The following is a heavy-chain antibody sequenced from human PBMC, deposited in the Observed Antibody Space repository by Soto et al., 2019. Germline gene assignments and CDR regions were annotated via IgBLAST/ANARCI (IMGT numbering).Heavy chain of an antibody. CDR1: GGSVSSGSYY. CDR2: IYYSGNA. Sequence: PSETLSLTCTVSGGSVSSGSYYWSWIRQPPGKGLEWIGYIYYSGNAYYNPSLKSRVTISVDTSKNQFSLKLTSVTAADTAVYYCARYDSGALDYWGQGTLVTVSS. J-gene: IGHJ4*02. D-gene: IGHD3-10*01. CDR3: ARYDSGALDY. V-gene: IGHV4-61*01.